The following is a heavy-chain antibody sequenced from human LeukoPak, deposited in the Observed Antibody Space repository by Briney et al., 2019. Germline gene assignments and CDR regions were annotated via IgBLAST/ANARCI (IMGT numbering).Heavy chain of an antibody. J-gene: IGHJ4*02. CDR1: GFTFSSYG. CDR3: AKAAAGGYSYGPPDY. V-gene: IGHV3-30*02. D-gene: IGHD5-18*01. CDR2: IRYDGSNK. Sequence: GGSLRLSCAASGFTFSSYGMHWVRQAPGRGLEWVAFIRYDGSNKYYADSVKGRFTISRDNSKNTLYPQMNSLRAEDTAVYYCAKAAAGGYSYGPPDYWGQGTLVTVSS.